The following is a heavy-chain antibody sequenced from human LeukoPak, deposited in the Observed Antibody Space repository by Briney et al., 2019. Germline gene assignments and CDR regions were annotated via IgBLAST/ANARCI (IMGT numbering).Heavy chain of an antibody. J-gene: IGHJ3*02. CDR1: GGSISSYY. D-gene: IGHD3-22*01. CDR2: IYYSGST. Sequence: SETLSLTCTVSGGSISSYYWSWIRQPPGKGLEWIGYIYYSGSTNYNPSLKSRVTISVDTSKNQSSLKLSSVTAADTAVYYCARAYYDSSGYLYDAFDIWGQGTMVTVSS. CDR3: ARAYYDSSGYLYDAFDI. V-gene: IGHV4-59*01.